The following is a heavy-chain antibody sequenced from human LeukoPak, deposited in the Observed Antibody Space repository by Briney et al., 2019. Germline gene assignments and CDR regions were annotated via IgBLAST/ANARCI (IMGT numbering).Heavy chain of an antibody. CDR2: LYYSGNT. J-gene: IGHJ6*03. CDR1: GGSISSSRYY. D-gene: IGHD6-19*01. CDR3: ARSIAVAGRGDYMDV. V-gene: IGHV4-39*01. Sequence: SETLSLTCTVSGGSISSSRYYGGWIRQPPGKGLEWIGSLYYSGNTYYNPSLKSRVTISVDTSKNQFSPKLSSVTAADTAVYYCARSIAVAGRGDYMDVWGKGTTVTISS.